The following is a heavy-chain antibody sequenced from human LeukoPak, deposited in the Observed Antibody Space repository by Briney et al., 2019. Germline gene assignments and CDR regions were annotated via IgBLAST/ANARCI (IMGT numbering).Heavy chain of an antibody. CDR2: IYSDGSST. V-gene: IGHV3-74*01. J-gene: IGHJ3*02. CDR1: GFTFSSYW. CDR3: ARAPGDI. Sequence: GGSLRLSCAASGFTFSSYWMHWVRQAPGKGLVWVSRIYSDGSSTSYADSVKGRFTISRDNAKSTLYLKMNSLRAEDTAVYYCARAPGDIWGQGTMVTASS.